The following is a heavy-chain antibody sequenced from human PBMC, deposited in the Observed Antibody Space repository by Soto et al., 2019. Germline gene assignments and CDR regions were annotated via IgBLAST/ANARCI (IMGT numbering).Heavy chain of an antibody. CDR2: IYYSGST. J-gene: IGHJ5*02. CDR3: ARHGPPLYVTNWFDP. D-gene: IGHD2-2*02. CDR1: GGSISSSSYY. V-gene: IGHV4-39*01. Sequence: NPSETLSLTCTVSGGSISSSSYYWGWIRQPPGKGLEWIGSIYYSGSTYYNPSLKSRVTISVDTSKNQFSLKLSSVTAADTAVYYCARHGPPLYVTNWFDPWGQGTLVTVSS.